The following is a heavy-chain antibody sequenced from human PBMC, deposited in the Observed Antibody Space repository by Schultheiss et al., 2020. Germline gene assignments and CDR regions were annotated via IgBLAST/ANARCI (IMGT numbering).Heavy chain of an antibody. J-gene: IGHJ4*02. D-gene: IGHD7-27*01. Sequence: GSLRLSCAASGFTVSSNYMSWIRQAPGKGLEWVSVIYSGGSTYYADTVKGRFTISRDSSKNTLYLQMNILRAEDTAVYYCARRGGINWGHDYWGQGTLVTVSS. V-gene: IGHV3-66*01. CDR3: ARRGGINWGHDY. CDR2: IYSGGST. CDR1: GFTVSSNY.